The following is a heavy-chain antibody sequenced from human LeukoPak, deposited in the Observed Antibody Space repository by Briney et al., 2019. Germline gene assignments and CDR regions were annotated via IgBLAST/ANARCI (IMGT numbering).Heavy chain of an antibody. V-gene: IGHV4-4*07. Sequence: SETLSLTCTVSSGSISSYYWSWIRQPAGKGLEWIGRIYTSGSTNYNPSLKSRVTMSVDTSKNQFSLKLSSVTAADTAVYYCARAAPYGSGSYFSPTSLDYWGQGTLVTVSS. J-gene: IGHJ4*02. CDR2: IYTSGST. CDR3: ARAAPYGSGSYFSPTSLDY. CDR1: SGSISSYY. D-gene: IGHD3-10*01.